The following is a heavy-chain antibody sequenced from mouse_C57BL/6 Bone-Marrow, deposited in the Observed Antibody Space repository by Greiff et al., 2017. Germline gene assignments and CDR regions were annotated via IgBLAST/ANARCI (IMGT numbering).Heavy chain of an antibody. CDR3: TTWDGGFAY. D-gene: IGHD2-3*01. V-gene: IGHV14-4*01. Sequence: VQLKQSGAELVRPGASVKLSCTASGFNIKDDYMHWVKQRPEQGLEWIGWIDPENGDTEYASKFQGKATITADTSSNTAYLQLSSLTSEDTAVYYCTTWDGGFAYWGQGTRVTVSA. CDR2: IDPENGDT. CDR1: GFNIKDDY. J-gene: IGHJ3*01.